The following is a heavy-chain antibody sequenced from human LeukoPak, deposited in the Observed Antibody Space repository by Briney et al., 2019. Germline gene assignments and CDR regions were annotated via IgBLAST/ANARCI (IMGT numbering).Heavy chain of an antibody. J-gene: IGHJ4*02. CDR1: GGSISSSSYY. CDR2: IYYSGST. V-gene: IGHV4-39*07. D-gene: IGHD3-22*01. CDR3: ARESYYDSSGYPDY. Sequence: SETLSLTCTVSGGSISSSSYYWGWIRQPPGKELEWIGSIYYSGSTYYNPSLKSRVTISVDTSKNQFSLKLSPVTAADTAVYYCARESYYDSSGYPDYWGQGTLVTVSS.